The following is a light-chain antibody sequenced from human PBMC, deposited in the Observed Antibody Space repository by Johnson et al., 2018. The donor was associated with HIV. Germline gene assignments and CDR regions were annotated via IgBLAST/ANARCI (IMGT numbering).Light chain of an antibody. CDR1: SSNIGNNY. CDR2: ENN. V-gene: IGLV1-51*02. CDR3: GTWDSSLSAGV. Sequence: QSVLTQPPSVSAAPGQKVTISCSGSSSNIGNNYVSWYRHLPGTAPKLLIYENNKRPSGIPDRFSASKSGTSATLGITGLQTGDEADYYCGTWDSSLSAGVFGTGTKVTVL. J-gene: IGLJ1*01.